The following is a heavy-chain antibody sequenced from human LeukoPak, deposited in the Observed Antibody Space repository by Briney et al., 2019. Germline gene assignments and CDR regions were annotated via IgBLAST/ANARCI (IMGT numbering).Heavy chain of an antibody. CDR1: GFTFTKYW. V-gene: IGHV3-7*01. J-gene: IGHJ4*02. Sequence: HPGGSLRVSCAASGFTFTKYWMTWVRQVPGKGLEWVANINEAGTETYYVDSVMGRFTISRDNAKNSLYMQMNSLRVEDTAVYYCGRDATRGGDFDYWGQGTLVTVSS. D-gene: IGHD2-21*01. CDR2: INEAGTET. CDR3: GRDATRGGDFDY.